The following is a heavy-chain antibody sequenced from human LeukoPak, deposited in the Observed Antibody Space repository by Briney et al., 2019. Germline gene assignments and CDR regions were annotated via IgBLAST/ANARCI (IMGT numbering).Heavy chain of an antibody. D-gene: IGHD3-22*01. CDR2: IYYSGST. CDR3: ARGYDSSGYYY. V-gene: IGHV4-59*01. J-gene: IGHJ4*02. Sequence: SETLSLTCTVSGGSISSYYWSWIRQPPGKGLEWIGYIYYSGSTNYNPSLKSRVTISVDTSKNLFSLKLSSVTAADTAVYYCARGYDSSGYYYWGQGTLVTVSS. CDR1: GGSISSYY.